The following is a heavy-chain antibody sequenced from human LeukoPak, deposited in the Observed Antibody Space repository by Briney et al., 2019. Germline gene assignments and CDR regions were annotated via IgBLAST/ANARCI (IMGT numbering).Heavy chain of an antibody. J-gene: IGHJ4*02. CDR3: ATPRYYYGSGSYSTWLDY. Sequence: AASVKVSCKASGYTFTGYYMHWVRQAPGQGLEWMGGIIPSFATTNYAQKFQGRLTITADESTSTAYMELSSLRSEDTAVYFCATPRYYYGSGSYSTWLDYWGQGTLVTVSS. CDR2: IIPSFATT. D-gene: IGHD3-10*01. CDR1: GYTFTGYY. V-gene: IGHV1-69*13.